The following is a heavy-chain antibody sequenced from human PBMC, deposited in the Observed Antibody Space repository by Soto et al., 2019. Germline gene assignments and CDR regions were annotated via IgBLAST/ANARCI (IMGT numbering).Heavy chain of an antibody. Sequence: QVQLVQSGAEVKKPGSSVKVSCKVSGGTLSSYTISWVRQAPGQGLEWMGGIIPMFRTATYAQKFQGRATITADESTNTAYMQPSSLRSEETAVYYCARDCGSTSCFDMDVWGQGTTVTVSS. D-gene: IGHD2-2*01. CDR3: ARDCGSTSCFDMDV. V-gene: IGHV1-69*01. CDR1: GGTLSSYT. CDR2: IIPMFRTA. J-gene: IGHJ6*02.